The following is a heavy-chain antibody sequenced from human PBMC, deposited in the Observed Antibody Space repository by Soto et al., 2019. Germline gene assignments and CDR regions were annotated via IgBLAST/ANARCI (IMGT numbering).Heavy chain of an antibody. J-gene: IGHJ5*02. CDR1: GGSISSGGYS. CDR3: ARVISSSWYETPNWFDP. D-gene: IGHD6-13*01. Sequence: QLQLQESGSGLVKPSQTLSLTCAVSGGSISSGGYSWSWIRQPPGKGLEWIGYIYHSGSTYYNPSLKRRVTISVDRSKNQFSLKLSSVTAADTAVYYCARVISSSWYETPNWFDPWGQGTLVTVSS. CDR2: IYHSGST. V-gene: IGHV4-30-2*01.